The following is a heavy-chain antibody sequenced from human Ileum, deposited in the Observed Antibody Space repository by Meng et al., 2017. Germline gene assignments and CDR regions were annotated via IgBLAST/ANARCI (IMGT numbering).Heavy chain of an antibody. J-gene: IGHJ4*02. CDR1: GLSFSSYW. D-gene: IGHD3-10*01. Sequence: EGSLRLSCAVSGLSFSSYWMAWVRQAPGKGLEGVAIINEDGSVKYYVDSVKGRFTISRDNAKSSLYLEMNSLRVDDTAMYYCVRDYYRSWDYWGQGTLVTVSS. CDR3: VRDYYRSWDY. V-gene: IGHV3-7*01. CDR2: INEDGSVK.